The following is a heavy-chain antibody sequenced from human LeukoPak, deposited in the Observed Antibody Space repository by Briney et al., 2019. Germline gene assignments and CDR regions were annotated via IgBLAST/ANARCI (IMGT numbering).Heavy chain of an antibody. Sequence: GGSLRLSCAASGFTFSSYWMRWVRQAPGKGLVWVSRISSDGSSTSYADFVKGRFTISRDNAKNTLYLQMSSLRAEDTAVYYCVRDSGSAEYYFDYWGQGTLVTVSS. V-gene: IGHV3-74*01. D-gene: IGHD1-26*01. CDR1: GFTFSSYW. J-gene: IGHJ4*02. CDR3: VRDSGSAEYYFDY. CDR2: ISSDGSST.